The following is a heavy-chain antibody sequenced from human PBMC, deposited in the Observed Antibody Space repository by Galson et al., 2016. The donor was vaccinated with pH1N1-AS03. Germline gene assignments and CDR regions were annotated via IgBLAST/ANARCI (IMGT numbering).Heavy chain of an antibody. CDR2: ITSSGGSGSTI. Sequence: SLRLSCAASGFTFGDYYMSWIRQAPGKGLEWISCITSSGGSGSTIYYADSVKGRFTISRDNAKNSLYLQMNSLRADYTAVYFCARGWYDIWTGYLVDPFDYWGQGDLVTVSS. D-gene: IGHD3-9*01. CDR3: ARGWYDIWTGYLVDPFDY. V-gene: IGHV3-11*01. CDR1: GFTFGDYY. J-gene: IGHJ4*02.